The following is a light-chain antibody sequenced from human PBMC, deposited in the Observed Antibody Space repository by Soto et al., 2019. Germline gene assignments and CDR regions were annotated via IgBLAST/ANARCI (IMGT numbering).Light chain of an antibody. J-gene: IGKJ4*02. Sequence: EKVMTQSPAALSVSPGERATLSCRASQSVNSNLAWYQQKPGHAPRLLLYGASTRATGIPARFRGSASGTEFTLTISSLQSEDSAVYYCQQYNDWPLTVGGGTKVEVK. CDR3: QQYNDWPLT. CDR2: GAS. CDR1: QSVNSN. V-gene: IGKV3-15*01.